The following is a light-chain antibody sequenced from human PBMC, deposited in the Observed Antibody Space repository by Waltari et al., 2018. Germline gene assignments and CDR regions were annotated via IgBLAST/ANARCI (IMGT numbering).Light chain of an antibody. J-gene: IGKJ3*01. CDR2: RVS. Sequence: DIVMTQTPLSLSVTPGEPASISCRSSQNLLHSDGNTYLYWYFQKPGQPPRLLIYRVSNRFSGVPDRSSGSGAGTSFTLKISRVMPEDVGIYHCRQAGKSPVTFGPGTKLEIK. CDR3: RQAGKSPVT. V-gene: IGKV2D-29*01. CDR1: QNLLHSDGNTY.